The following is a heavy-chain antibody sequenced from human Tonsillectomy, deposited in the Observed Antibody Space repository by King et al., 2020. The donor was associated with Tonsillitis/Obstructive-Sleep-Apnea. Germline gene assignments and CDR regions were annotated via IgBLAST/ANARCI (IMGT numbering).Heavy chain of an antibody. CDR1: GYTFTGYY. V-gene: IGHV1-2*02. CDR2: INPNTGGT. Sequence: VQLVESGAEVKKPGASVKVSCRASGYTFTGYYIHWVRQAPGQGLEWMGWINPNTGGTNYAQKFQGRVTLTRETSISTASMELSRLRSDDTAVYYCASNWGSPSNFEYWGQGTLVTVSS. D-gene: IGHD7-27*01. J-gene: IGHJ4*02. CDR3: ASNWGSPSNFEY.